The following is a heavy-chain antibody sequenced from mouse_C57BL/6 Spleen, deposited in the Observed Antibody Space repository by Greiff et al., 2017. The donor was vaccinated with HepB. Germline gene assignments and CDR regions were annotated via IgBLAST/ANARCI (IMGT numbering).Heavy chain of an antibody. CDR3: AKESHDGYWFAY. D-gene: IGHD2-3*01. CDR2: IWRGGST. V-gene: IGHV2-5*01. J-gene: IGHJ3*01. CDR1: GFSLTSYG. Sequence: VQVVESGPGLVQPSQSLSITCTVSGFSLTSYGVHWVRQSPGKGLEWLGVIWRGGSTDYNAAFMSRLSITKDNSKSQVFFKMNSLQADDTAIYYCAKESHDGYWFAYWGQGTLVTVSA.